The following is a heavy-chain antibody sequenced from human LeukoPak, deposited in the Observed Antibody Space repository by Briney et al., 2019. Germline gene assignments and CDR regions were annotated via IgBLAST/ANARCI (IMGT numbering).Heavy chain of an antibody. CDR3: TRAKRMGYDTSGYYYGYFDY. CDR1: GGSIGSGGYY. Sequence: SETLSLTCTVSGGSIGSGGYYWSWIRQHPGKGLEWIGYIYYSGSTYYNPSLKSRVTTSVDTSKNQFSLKLDSVTAADTAVYYCTRAKRMGYDTSGYYYGYFDYWGQGTLVTVSS. CDR2: IYYSGST. D-gene: IGHD3-22*01. V-gene: IGHV4-31*03. J-gene: IGHJ4*02.